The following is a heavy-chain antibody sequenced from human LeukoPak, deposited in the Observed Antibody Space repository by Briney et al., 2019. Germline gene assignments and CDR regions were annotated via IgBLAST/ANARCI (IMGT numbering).Heavy chain of an antibody. D-gene: IGHD5-24*01. J-gene: IGHJ4*02. CDR2: IIGNSGST. CDR3: AKGRRDGYNYPFFDS. CDR1: GFTFRNSA. Sequence: GGSLRLSCAASGFTFRNSAMSWVRQAPGKGLEWVSNIIGNSGSTYYADFVKGRFTISRDNSNNTLFLQMNSLRADDTAIYYCAKGRRDGYNYPFFDSWGEGALVIVSS. V-gene: IGHV3-23*01.